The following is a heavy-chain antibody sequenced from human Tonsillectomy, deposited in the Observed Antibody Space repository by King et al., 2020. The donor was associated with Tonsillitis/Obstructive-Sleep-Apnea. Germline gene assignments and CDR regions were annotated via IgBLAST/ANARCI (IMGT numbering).Heavy chain of an antibody. CDR2: ISTNTGNP. D-gene: IGHD6-13*01. J-gene: IGHJ4*02. V-gene: IGHV7-4-1*02. CDR1: GYTFTSYG. CDR3: AREPRQLDY. Sequence: QLVQTGSELKKPGASVKVSCKASGYTFTSYGMSWVRQAPGQGLEWMGWISTNTGNPTYAQGFTGRFVFSLDTSASTAYLQISSLKAEDTAVYYCAREPRQLDYWGQGTLVTVSS.